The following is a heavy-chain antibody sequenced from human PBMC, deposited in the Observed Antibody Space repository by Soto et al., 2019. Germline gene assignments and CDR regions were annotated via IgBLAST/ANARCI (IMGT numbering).Heavy chain of an antibody. J-gene: IGHJ4*02. V-gene: IGHV3-53*04. D-gene: IGHD3-22*01. CDR2: IYSGGST. CDR1: GFTVSSNY. CDR3: ARSPSRGTMILGPGEWPYSFDY. Sequence: EVQLVESGGGLVQPGGSLRLSCAASGFTVSSNYMSWVRQAPGKGLEWVSVIYSGGSTYYADSVKGRFTISRHNSKNTLYLQMNGLRAEDTAVYYCARSPSRGTMILGPGEWPYSFDYWGQGTLVTVSS.